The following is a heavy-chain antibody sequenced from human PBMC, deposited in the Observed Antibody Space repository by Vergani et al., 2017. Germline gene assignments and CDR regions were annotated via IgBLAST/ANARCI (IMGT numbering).Heavy chain of an antibody. V-gene: IGHV1-18*01. CDR1: GYTFTSYG. J-gene: IGHJ6*02. CDR2: SSAYNGNT. D-gene: IGHD3-10*01. CDR3: ARGIYYYGSGSPSLYYYYGMDV. Sequence: QVQLVQSGAEVKKPGASVKVSCKASGYTFTSYGISWVRHAPGQGLEWMGWSSAYNGNTNYAQKLQGRVTMTTDTSTSTSYMELRSLRSDDTAVYYCARGIYYYGSGSPSLYYYYGMDVWGQGTTVTVSS.